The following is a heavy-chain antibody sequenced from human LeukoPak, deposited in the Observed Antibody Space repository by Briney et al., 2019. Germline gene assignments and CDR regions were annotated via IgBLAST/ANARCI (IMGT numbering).Heavy chain of an antibody. CDR1: GFTFSSYA. CDR3: ARALRVGAFDY. V-gene: IGHV3-30*04. D-gene: IGHD1-26*01. J-gene: IGHJ4*02. Sequence: PGRSLRLSCAASGFTFSSYAMHWVRQAPGKGLEWVAVISYDGSNKYYADSVKGRFTISRDNSKNTLYLQMNSLRAEDTAVYYCARALRVGAFDYWGRGTLVTVSS. CDR2: ISYDGSNK.